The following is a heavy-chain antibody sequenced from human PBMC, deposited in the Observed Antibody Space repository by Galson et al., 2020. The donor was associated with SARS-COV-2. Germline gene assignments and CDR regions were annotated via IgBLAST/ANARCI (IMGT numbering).Heavy chain of an antibody. D-gene: IGHD3-3*01. CDR1: GFTFSSSD. J-gene: IGHJ4*02. CDR3: ARAPLYDFVDY. Sequence: GGSLRLSCAASGFTFSSSDMHWVRQATGKGLEWVSAIGTAGDTYYPGSVKGRFTISRENAKNSLYLQMNSLRAGDTAVYYCARAPLYDFVDYWGQGTLVTVSS. V-gene: IGHV3-13*01. CDR2: IGTAGDT.